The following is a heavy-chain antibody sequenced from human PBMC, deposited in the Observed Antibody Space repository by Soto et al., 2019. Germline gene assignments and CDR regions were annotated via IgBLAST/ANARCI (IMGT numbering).Heavy chain of an antibody. V-gene: IGHV3-30-3*01. CDR3: ARLFGGYSDSSASNSFDI. J-gene: IGHJ3*02. Sequence: QAQLEESGGGVVQPGRSLTLSCAASGFTFTRFAIHWVRQAPGKGLEWVAFISYDGNKKKSADSVKGRFTISRDNSRNPVYLHMSSLRTEDTAVYSCARLFGGYSDSSASNSFDIWGQGTRVIVSS. CDR1: GFTFTRFA. D-gene: IGHD3-16*01. CDR2: ISYDGNKK.